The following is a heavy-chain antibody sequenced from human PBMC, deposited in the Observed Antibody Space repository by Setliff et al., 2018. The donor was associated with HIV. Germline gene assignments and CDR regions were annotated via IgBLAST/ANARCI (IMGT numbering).Heavy chain of an antibody. J-gene: IGHJ4*02. CDR3: ARVIEGGSGSMDY. D-gene: IGHD3-22*01. Sequence: SETLSLTCAVSGVSVTSHFWSWIRQPPGKGLEWIGYFSYRGGTNSNPSLKSRVTISVDTSKNQFSLKLSSVTAADTAVYYCARVIEGGSGSMDYWGQGTLVTVS. CDR1: GVSVTSHF. V-gene: IGHV4-59*02. CDR2: FSYRGGT.